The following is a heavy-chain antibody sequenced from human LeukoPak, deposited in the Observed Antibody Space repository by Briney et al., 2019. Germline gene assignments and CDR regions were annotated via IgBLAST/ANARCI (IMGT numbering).Heavy chain of an antibody. CDR3: ARGRYYYGSGSFHRFDY. V-gene: IGHV4-59*12. J-gene: IGHJ4*02. D-gene: IGHD3-10*01. CDR2: IYYSGST. CDR1: GGSISSYY. Sequence: SETLSLTCTVSGGSISSYYWSWIRQPPGKGLEWIGYIYYSGSTNYNPSLKSRVTISVDTSKNQFSLKLSSVTAADTAVYYCARGRYYYGSGSFHRFDYWGQGTLVTVSS.